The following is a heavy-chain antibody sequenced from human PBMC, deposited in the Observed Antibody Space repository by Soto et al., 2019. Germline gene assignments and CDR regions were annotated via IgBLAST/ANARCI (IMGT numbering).Heavy chain of an antibody. CDR1: GGSFSGYY. D-gene: IGHD2-15*01. CDR3: ARVGVYYSVGSCYPIFAS. CDR2: INHSGST. V-gene: IGHV4-34*01. J-gene: IGHJ4*02. Sequence: SETLSLTCAVYGGSFSGYYWSWIRQPPGKGLEWIGEINHSGSTNYNPSLKSRVTISVDTSKNQFSLKLSSVTAADTAVYYCARVGVYYSVGSCYPIFASGGQGTLVTVSS.